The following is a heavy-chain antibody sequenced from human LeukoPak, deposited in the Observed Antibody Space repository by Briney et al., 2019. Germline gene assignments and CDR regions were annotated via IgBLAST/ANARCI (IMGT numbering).Heavy chain of an antibody. CDR1: SGSITNYY. D-gene: IGHD2-8*01. CDR2: IYSRGNT. V-gene: IGHV4-59*01. Sequence: SSETLSLTCTVSSGSITNYYWNWFRQPPGKTLEWIGWIYSRGNTNYNPSLRSRVTVSVDMSRNQFSLRLTSVTAAVTAVYYCARARYSDGVGWFDYWGQGALVTISS. CDR3: ARARYSDGVGWFDY. J-gene: IGHJ4*02.